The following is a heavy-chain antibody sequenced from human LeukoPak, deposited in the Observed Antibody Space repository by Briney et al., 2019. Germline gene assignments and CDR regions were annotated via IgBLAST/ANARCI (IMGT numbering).Heavy chain of an antibody. D-gene: IGHD6-13*01. CDR2: IKQDGSEK. J-gene: IGHJ4*02. Sequence: GGSLRLSCAASGFTFSSYWMSWVRQAPGKGLGWVANIKQDGSEKYYVDSVKGRFTISRDNAKNSLYLQMNSLRAEDTAVYYCARTYSSPYFDYWGQGTLVTVSS. CDR1: GFTFSSYW. CDR3: ARTYSSPYFDY. V-gene: IGHV3-7*01.